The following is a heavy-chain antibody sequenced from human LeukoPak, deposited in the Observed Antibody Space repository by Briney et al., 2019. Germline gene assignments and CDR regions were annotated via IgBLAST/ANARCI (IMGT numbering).Heavy chain of an antibody. CDR1: GGSISSSNYF. D-gene: IGHD3-22*01. Sequence: SETLSLTCTVSGGSISSSNYFWGWIRQPPGKGLEWIGSIYYSGGTYYNPSLKSRVTISVDTAKNLFSLKLSSVTAADTAVYYCARGHYYDSSGYFPHFDYWGQGTLVTVSS. CDR3: ARGHYYDSSGYFPHFDY. V-gene: IGHV4-39*01. CDR2: IYYSGGT. J-gene: IGHJ4*02.